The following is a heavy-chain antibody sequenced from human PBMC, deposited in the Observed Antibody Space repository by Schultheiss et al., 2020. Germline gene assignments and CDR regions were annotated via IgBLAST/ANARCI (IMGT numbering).Heavy chain of an antibody. CDR3: ATNAGGWSLASFDY. CDR2: ISYDGSNK. CDR1: GFTFSSHA. J-gene: IGHJ4*02. Sequence: GGSLRLSCAASGFTFSSHAMHWVRQAPGKGLEWVAFISYDGSNKYYADSVKGRFTISRDNSKNTMYMQMNSLRAEDTAVYYCATNAGGWSLASFDYWGQGTLVTVYS. V-gene: IGHV3-30-3*01. D-gene: IGHD6-19*01.